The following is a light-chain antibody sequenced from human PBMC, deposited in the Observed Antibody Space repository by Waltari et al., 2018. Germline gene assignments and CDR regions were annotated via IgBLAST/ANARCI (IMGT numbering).Light chain of an antibody. CDR3: YSYTASTTYV. CDR2: DVR. Sequence: QSALTQPASVSGSPGQSITISCTGTSSDVGGYNYVSWYQQHPGKAPTLMIYDVRNRPSGVSNRFSGSKSGNTASLTISGLQAEDEADYYCYSYTASTTYVFGTGTKVTVL. V-gene: IGLV2-14*01. J-gene: IGLJ1*01. CDR1: SSDVGGYNY.